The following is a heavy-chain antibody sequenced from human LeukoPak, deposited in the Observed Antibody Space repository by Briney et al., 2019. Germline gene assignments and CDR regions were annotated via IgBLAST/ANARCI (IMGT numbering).Heavy chain of an antibody. CDR3: AKRPPASGWSAMDV. V-gene: IGHV3-23*01. CDR2: ISGGAGTT. CDR1: GFTFSSCA. J-gene: IGHJ6*04. Sequence: GGSLRLSCTASGFTFSSCAMNCVRQAPGKGLECVSTISGGAGTTYYADSVKGRFTISRDNSENTLHLQMNNLRAEDSALYYCAKRPPASGWSAMDVWGKGTTVTVSS. D-gene: IGHD6-19*01.